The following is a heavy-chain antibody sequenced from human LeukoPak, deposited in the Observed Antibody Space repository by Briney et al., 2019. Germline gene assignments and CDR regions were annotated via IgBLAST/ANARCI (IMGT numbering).Heavy chain of an antibody. J-gene: IGHJ3*02. CDR2: FSGSGSRT. V-gene: IGHV3-23*01. CDR1: GFTFSSYG. CDR3: AKTNAPYSSSWDNSPGAFDI. Sequence: GGPLRLSCAASGFTFSSYGLSWVRQAPGKGLEWVSSFSGSGSRTYYADSVKGRFTVSRDNSKNTLYLQMSSLRAEDTAVYYCAKTNAPYSSSWDNSPGAFDIWGQGTMVTVSS. D-gene: IGHD6-13*01.